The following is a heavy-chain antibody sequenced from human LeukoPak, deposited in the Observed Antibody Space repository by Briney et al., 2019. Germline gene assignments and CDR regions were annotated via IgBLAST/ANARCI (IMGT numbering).Heavy chain of an antibody. J-gene: IGHJ3*02. CDR3: ASGGNYYDSSGQDAFDI. CDR2: IYYSGST. Sequence: SETLSLTCTVSGGSISSYYWSWIRQPPGKGLERIGYIYYSGSTYYNPSLKSRVTISVDTSKNQFSLKLSSVTAADTAVYYCASGGNYYDSSGQDAFDIWGQGTMVTVSS. D-gene: IGHD3-22*01. V-gene: IGHV4-59*08. CDR1: GGSISSYY.